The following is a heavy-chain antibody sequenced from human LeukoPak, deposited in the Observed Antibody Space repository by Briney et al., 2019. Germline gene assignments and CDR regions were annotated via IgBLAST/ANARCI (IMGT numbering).Heavy chain of an antibody. Sequence: GGSLRLSCTASGFTFGDYAMSWFRQAPGKGLEWVGFVRSKAYGGATENAASVKGRFTISRDDSKSIAYLQMNSLKTEDTAVYYCARGGVYCSSVSCSVDYWGQGILVTVSS. J-gene: IGHJ4*02. CDR2: VRSKAYGGAT. CDR3: ARGGVYCSSVSCSVDY. D-gene: IGHD2-2*01. CDR1: GFTFGDYA. V-gene: IGHV3-49*03.